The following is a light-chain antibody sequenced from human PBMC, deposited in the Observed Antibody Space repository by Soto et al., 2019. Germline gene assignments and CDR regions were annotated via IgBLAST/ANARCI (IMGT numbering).Light chain of an antibody. CDR3: SSYTRSSIWV. V-gene: IGLV2-14*01. J-gene: IGLJ3*02. Sequence: QSALTQPASVSGSPGESITISCSGTTSDVGGHNFVSWFQQHPGKAPKMVIYAVDQRPSGVSIRFSGSKSGNTASLTISGLQTEDEADYCSSYTRSSIWVFGGGTKVTVL. CDR2: AVD. CDR1: TSDVGGHNF.